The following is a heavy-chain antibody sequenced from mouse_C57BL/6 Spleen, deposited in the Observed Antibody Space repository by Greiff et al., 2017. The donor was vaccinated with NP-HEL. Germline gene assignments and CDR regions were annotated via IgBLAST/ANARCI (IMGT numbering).Heavy chain of an antibody. CDR2: IYPGDGDT. J-gene: IGHJ4*01. V-gene: IGHV1-82*01. D-gene: IGHD2-10*02. Sequence: QVQLQQPGPELVKPGASVKISCKASGYAFSSSWMNWVKQRPGKGLEWIGRIYPGDGDTNYNGKFKGKATLTADKSSSTAYMQLSSLTSEDSAVYFCVYGYYAMDYWGQGTSVTVS. CDR1: GYAFSSSW. CDR3: VYGYYAMDY.